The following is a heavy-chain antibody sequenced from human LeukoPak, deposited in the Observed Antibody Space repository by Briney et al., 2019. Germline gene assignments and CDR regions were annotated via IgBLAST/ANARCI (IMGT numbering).Heavy chain of an antibody. J-gene: IGHJ2*01. Sequence: SETLSLTCTVSGGFINTPSYHWGWIRQSPGKGLELLGSIYYTGSTSSNPSRNSRVTMSVDTSKKQFSLKLNSMTAADTAVYYCARHVRWLQLTLYFDIWGRGTLVTVSS. CDR1: GGFINTPSYH. V-gene: IGHV4-39*01. CDR3: ARHVRWLQLTLYFDI. CDR2: IYYTGST. D-gene: IGHD5-24*01.